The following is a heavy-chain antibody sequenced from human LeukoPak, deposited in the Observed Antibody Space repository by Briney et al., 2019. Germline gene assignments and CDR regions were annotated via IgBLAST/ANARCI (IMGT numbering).Heavy chain of an antibody. CDR2: IGSKTDGGTT. CDR1: GFTFSNAW. D-gene: IGHD3-16*01. J-gene: IGHJ4*02. CDR3: TTGGVWGRCRHIDY. Sequence: TGGSLRLSCAASGFTFSNAWMSWVRQAPGKGLEWLGRIGSKTDGGTTEYAAPVKGSLTMSRDDSKNTLYLQMNSLKTEDTAVYYCTTGGVWGRCRHIDYWGQGTLVTVSS. V-gene: IGHV3-15*04.